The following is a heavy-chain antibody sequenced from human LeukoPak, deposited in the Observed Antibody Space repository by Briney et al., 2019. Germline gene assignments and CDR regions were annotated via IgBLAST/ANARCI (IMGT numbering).Heavy chain of an antibody. CDR2: IIPILGIA. J-gene: IGHJ5*02. Sequence: SVKVSCKASGGTFSSYAISWVRQAPGQGLEWMGRIIPILGIANYAQKFQGRVTITADKSTSTAYMELSSLRSEDTAVYYCATSGYSKSWFDPWGQGTLVTVSS. V-gene: IGHV1-69*04. CDR3: ATSGYSKSWFDP. CDR1: GGTFSSYA. D-gene: IGHD5-24*01.